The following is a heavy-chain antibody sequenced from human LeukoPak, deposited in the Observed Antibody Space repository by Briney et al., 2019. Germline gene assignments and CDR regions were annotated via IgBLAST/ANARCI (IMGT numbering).Heavy chain of an antibody. CDR1: VYTLTALS. V-gene: IGHV1-24*01. CDR3: ATCRDLRWCDAFDI. Sequence: ASVKVSCKVSVYTLTALSMHWVRQAPGKRLGWRGGFDTEDGETIYAQKFQGRVTMTEDTSTDTAYMELSSLRSEDTAVYYCATCRDLRWCDAFDIWGQGTMVTVSS. J-gene: IGHJ3*02. CDR2: FDTEDGET. D-gene: IGHD4-23*01.